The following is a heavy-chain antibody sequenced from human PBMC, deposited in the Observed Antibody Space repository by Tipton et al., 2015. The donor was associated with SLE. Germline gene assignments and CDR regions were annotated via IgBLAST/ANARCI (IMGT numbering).Heavy chain of an antibody. CDR3: ARARGGYSINIDY. CDR1: GYTFTSYS. Sequence: QLVQSGAEVKKPGASVKVSCKASGYTFTSYSITWVRQAPGQGLEWMGWISANTNYAQKFQGRITMTTDTSTSTAYMELRSLRSDDTAIYYCARARGGYSINIDYWGQGTLVTVSS. CDR2: ISANT. D-gene: IGHD5-18*01. V-gene: IGHV1-18*01. J-gene: IGHJ4*02.